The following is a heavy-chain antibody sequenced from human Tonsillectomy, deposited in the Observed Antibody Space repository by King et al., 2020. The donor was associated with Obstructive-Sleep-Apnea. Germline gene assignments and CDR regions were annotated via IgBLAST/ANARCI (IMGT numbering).Heavy chain of an antibody. V-gene: IGHV3-11*06. D-gene: IGHD3-22*01. CDR3: ARGSDDSFPYGAFDS. CDR2: ISSGSSSR. CDR1: GFTFSDYY. J-gene: IGHJ3*02. Sequence: VQLVESGGGLVKPGGSLRLSCAASGFTFSDYYMSWILQAPGKGLEWGSYISSGSSSRNLADSVKVRFAISRDNAKNSLYLQMNSLRVEDTAVYFCARGSDDSFPYGAFDSGGQGTMVTVSS.